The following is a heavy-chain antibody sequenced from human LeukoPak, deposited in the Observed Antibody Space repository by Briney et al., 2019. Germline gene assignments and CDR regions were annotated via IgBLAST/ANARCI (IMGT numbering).Heavy chain of an antibody. J-gene: IGHJ4*02. CDR3: ARVWETTQFDY. V-gene: IGHV4-38-2*01. D-gene: IGHD1-7*01. Sequence: SETLFLTCAVSGYSISSGYYWGWSRPPPGKGLEWVGSIYHSGSTYYNPSLKSRVTISVDTSKNQFSLKLSSVTAADTAVYYCARVWETTQFDYWGQGTLVTVSS. CDR2: IYHSGST. CDR1: GYSISSGYY.